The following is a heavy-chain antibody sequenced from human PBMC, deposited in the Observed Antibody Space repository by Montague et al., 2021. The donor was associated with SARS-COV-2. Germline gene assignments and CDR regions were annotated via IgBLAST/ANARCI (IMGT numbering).Heavy chain of an antibody. V-gene: IGHV2-5*02. J-gene: IGHJ4*02. CDR2: IYWDDDK. Sequence: PALVKPTQTLSLTCTFSGFSLTTSGVGVGWIRQAPGKALEWLTLIYWDDDKRYRPALKSRLTITKDTSKNQVVLTMTNMDPADTATYYCGGIIWSGELLFDYWGQGTVVTVSS. CDR3: GGIIWSGELLFDY. D-gene: IGHD3-10*01. CDR1: GFSLTTSGVG.